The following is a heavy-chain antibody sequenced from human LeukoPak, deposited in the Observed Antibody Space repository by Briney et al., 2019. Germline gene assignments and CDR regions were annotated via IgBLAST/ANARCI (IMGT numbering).Heavy chain of an antibody. V-gene: IGHV4-34*01. CDR1: GGSFSGYY. CDR3: ARCGYDYVWGSFYKWFDP. Sequence: SETLSLTCAVYGGSFSGYYWSWIRQPPGKGLEWIGEINHSGSTNYNPSLKSRVTISVDTSKNQFSLKLSSVTAADTAVYYCARCGYDYVWGSFYKWFDPWGQGTLVTVSS. CDR2: INHSGST. J-gene: IGHJ5*02. D-gene: IGHD3-16*01.